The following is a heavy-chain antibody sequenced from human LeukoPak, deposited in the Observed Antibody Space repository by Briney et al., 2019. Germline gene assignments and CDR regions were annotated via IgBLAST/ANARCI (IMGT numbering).Heavy chain of an antibody. CDR2: ISAYNGNT. Sequence: AAVKVSCKASGYTFTSYGISWVRQAPGQGLEWMGWISAYNGNTNYAQKLQGRVTMTTDTSTSTAYMELRSLRSDDTAVYYCARDLGYSSSSRLDDYWGQGTLVTVSS. D-gene: IGHD6-6*01. CDR3: ARDLGYSSSSRLDDY. CDR1: GYTFTSYG. J-gene: IGHJ4*02. V-gene: IGHV1-18*01.